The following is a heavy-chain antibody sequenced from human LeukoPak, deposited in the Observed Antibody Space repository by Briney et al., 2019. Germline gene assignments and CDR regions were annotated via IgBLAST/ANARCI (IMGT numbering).Heavy chain of an antibody. V-gene: IGHV3-48*03. D-gene: IGHD3-16*01. CDR1: GFTLSSYE. CDR2: ISSSGSTI. CDR3: AREIRLGESGYFDY. Sequence: GGSLRLSCAASGFTLSSYEMNWVRQAPGKGLEWVSYISSSGSTIYYADSVKGRFTISRDNAKNSLYLQMNSLRAEDTAVYYCAREIRLGESGYFDYWGQGTLVTVSS. J-gene: IGHJ4*02.